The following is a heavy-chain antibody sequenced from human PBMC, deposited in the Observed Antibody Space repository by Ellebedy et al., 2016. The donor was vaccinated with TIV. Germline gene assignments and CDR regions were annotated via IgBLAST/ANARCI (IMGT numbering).Heavy chain of an antibody. V-gene: IGHV1-24*01. J-gene: IGHJ3*01. CDR2: IDPEDGET. D-gene: IGHD3-3*01. CDR3: AADWSGRRFKADAFDV. CDR1: GTTLTELP. Sequence: ASVKVSXXVSGTTLTELPMHWVRQAPGKGLEWMGTIDPEDGETIYAQKFQGRVTMSEDTSTDTAYMELSSLRSEDTAVYYCAADWSGRRFKADAFDVWGQGTMVTVSS.